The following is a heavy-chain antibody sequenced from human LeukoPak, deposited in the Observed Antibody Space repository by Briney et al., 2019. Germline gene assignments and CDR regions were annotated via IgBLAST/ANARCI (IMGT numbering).Heavy chain of an antibody. CDR3: ARAPSIAARRSYYYYYMDV. V-gene: IGHV1-18*01. D-gene: IGHD6-6*01. CDR2: ISAYNGNT. CDR1: GYTFTSYG. Sequence: ASVKVSCKASGYTFTSYGISWVRQAPGQGLEWMGWISAYNGNTNYAQKLQGRVTMTTDTSTSTAYMELRSLRSDDTAVYYCARAPSIAARRSYYYYYMDVWGKGTTVTVSS. J-gene: IGHJ6*03.